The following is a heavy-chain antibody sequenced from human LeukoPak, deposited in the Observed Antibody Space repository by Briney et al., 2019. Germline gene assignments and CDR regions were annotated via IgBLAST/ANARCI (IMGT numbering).Heavy chain of an antibody. CDR3: ARQRAHYYDSSGYPNWFDP. D-gene: IGHD3-22*01. CDR1: GFTFSSYS. V-gene: IGHV3-48*01. Sequence: GGSLRLSCAASGFTFSSYSMNWVRQAPGKGLEWVSYISSSSSTIYYADSVKGRFTISRDNAKNSLYLQMDSLRAEDTAVYYCARQRAHYYDSSGYPNWFDPWGQGTLVTVSS. CDR2: ISSSSSTI. J-gene: IGHJ5*02.